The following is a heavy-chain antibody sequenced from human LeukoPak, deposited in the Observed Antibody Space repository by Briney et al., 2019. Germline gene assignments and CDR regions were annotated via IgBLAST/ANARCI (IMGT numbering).Heavy chain of an antibody. CDR1: GVSISTYY. Sequence: SETLSLTCTVSGVSISTYYWSWIRQPAGKGLEWIGRIYSSGSTNYNPSLKSRVTMSVDTSKNQFSLKLNSVTAADTAVYYCARAAGRYSSGWCYFDYWGQGTLVTVSS. CDR2: IYSSGST. D-gene: IGHD6-19*01. V-gene: IGHV4-4*07. CDR3: ARAAGRYSSGWCYFDY. J-gene: IGHJ4*02.